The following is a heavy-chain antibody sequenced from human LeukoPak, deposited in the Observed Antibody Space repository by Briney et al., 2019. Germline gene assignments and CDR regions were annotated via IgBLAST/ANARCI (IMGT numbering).Heavy chain of an antibody. D-gene: IGHD3-10*01. CDR2: IYTSGST. CDR1: GDSISSYY. Sequence: SETLSLTCTVSGDSISSYYWSWIRQPAGKGLEWIGRIYTSGSTNYNPSLKSRVTMSVDTSRNQFSLKLSSVTAADTAVYYCARESGMGNWFDPWGQGTLVTVSS. V-gene: IGHV4-4*07. CDR3: ARESGMGNWFDP. J-gene: IGHJ5*02.